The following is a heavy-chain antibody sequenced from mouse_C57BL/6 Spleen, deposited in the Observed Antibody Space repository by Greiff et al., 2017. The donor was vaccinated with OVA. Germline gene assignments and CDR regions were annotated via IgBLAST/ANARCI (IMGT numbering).Heavy chain of an antibody. D-gene: IGHD4-1*01. CDR1: GYAFSSYW. CDR2: IYPGDGDT. V-gene: IGHV1-80*01. Sequence: QVQLQQSGAELVKPGASVKISCKASGYAFSSYWMNWVKQRPGKGLEWIGQIYPGDGDTNYNGKLKGKATLTADKSSSTAYMQLSSLTSEDSAVYFSARCWDGRAFDYWGQGTTLTVSS. J-gene: IGHJ2*01. CDR3: ARCWDGRAFDY.